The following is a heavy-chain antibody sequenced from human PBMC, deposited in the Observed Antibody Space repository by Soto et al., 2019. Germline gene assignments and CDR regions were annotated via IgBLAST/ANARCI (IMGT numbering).Heavy chain of an antibody. Sequence: QVQLQESGPGLVKPSQTLSLTCTVSGGSISSGGYYWSWIRQHPGKGLEWIGYIYYSGSTYYNPSLKSRVTISVDTSKTQFSLKLSSVTAADTAVYYCARHRHGDPSFDYWGQGTLVTVSS. J-gene: IGHJ4*02. CDR3: ARHRHGDPSFDY. CDR1: GGSISSGGYY. D-gene: IGHD4-17*01. CDR2: IYYSGST. V-gene: IGHV4-31*03.